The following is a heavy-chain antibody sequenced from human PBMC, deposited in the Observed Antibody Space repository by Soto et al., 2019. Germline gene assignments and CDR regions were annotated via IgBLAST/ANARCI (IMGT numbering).Heavy chain of an antibody. V-gene: IGHV4-39*01. CDR2: IYYSGST. CDR3: ARHRPTYSNLYQLLFCWFDP. D-gene: IGHD2-2*01. CDR1: GGSISSSSYY. Sequence: SETLSLTCTVSGGSISSSSYYWGWIRQPPGKGLEWIGSIYYSGSTYYNPSLKSRVTISVDTSKNQFSLKLSSVTAADTAVYYCARHRPTYSNLYQLLFCWFDPWGQGTLVTVSS. J-gene: IGHJ5*02.